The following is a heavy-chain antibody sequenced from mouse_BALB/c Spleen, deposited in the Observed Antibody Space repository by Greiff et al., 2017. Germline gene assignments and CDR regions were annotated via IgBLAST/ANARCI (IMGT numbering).Heavy chain of an antibody. J-gene: IGHJ4*01. CDR1: GFTFSSYT. V-gene: IGHV5-6-4*01. Sequence: EVHLVESGGGLVKPGGSLKLSCAASGFTFSSYTMSWVRQTPEKRLEWVATISSGGSYTYYPDSVKGRFTISRDNAKNTLYLQMSSLKSEDTAMYYCTRVGNYDAMDYWGQGTSVTVSS. CDR2: ISSGGSYT. D-gene: IGHD2-1*01. CDR3: TRVGNYDAMDY.